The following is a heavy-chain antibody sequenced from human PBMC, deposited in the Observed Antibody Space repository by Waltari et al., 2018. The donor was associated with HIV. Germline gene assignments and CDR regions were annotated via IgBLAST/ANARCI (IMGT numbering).Heavy chain of an antibody. Sequence: EVQLVESGGGLVQPGGSVRLSCAASGFTFSNYWMHWVRHAPGKGLVWVSRVNSHGITINYADSVKGRFNISRDNAKNTLYLQMNSLSAEDTAVYYCVREGPDIDPDYDAFDIWGQGTMVTVSS. CDR2: VNSHGITI. CDR1: GFTFSNYW. J-gene: IGHJ3*02. V-gene: IGHV3-74*01. CDR3: VREGPDIDPDYDAFDI. D-gene: IGHD4-17*01.